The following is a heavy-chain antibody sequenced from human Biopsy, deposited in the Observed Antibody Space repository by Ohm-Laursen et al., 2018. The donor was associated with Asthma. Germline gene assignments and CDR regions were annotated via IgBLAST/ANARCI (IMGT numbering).Heavy chain of an antibody. J-gene: IGHJ4*02. CDR1: GFTFSNYG. D-gene: IGHD1-26*01. CDR2: ISFDGSNK. V-gene: IGHV3-30*18. Sequence: SLRLSCAASGFTFSNYGMHWVRQAPGKGLDWVAVISFDGSNKNYTDSVKGRFTIPRDNSRNTLHLQMNSLRAEDTAVYYCAKDVFPGWELRRGPDYWGQGALVTVSS. CDR3: AKDVFPGWELRRGPDY.